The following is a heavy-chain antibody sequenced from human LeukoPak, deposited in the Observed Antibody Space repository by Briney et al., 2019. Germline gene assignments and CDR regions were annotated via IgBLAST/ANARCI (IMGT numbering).Heavy chain of an antibody. CDR3: ARDYGGRFCLDY. D-gene: IGHD4-23*01. Sequence: ASVKVSCKASGYTFTGYYMHWVRQAPGQGLEWMGWINPNSGGTNYAQKFQGRVTMTRDTSISTAYMELSRLRSDDTAVYYCARDYGGRFCLDYWGQGTLVTVSS. V-gene: IGHV1-2*02. J-gene: IGHJ4*02. CDR2: INPNSGGT. CDR1: GYTFTGYY.